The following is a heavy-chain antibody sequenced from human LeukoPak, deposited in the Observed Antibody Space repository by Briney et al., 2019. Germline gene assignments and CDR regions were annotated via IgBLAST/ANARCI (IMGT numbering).Heavy chain of an antibody. V-gene: IGHV3-23*01. CDR2: ISGSGGST. J-gene: IGHJ4*02. CDR1: GFTFSSYS. Sequence: PGGSLRLSCAASGFTFSSYSMNWVRQAPGKGLEWVSAISGSGGSTYYADSVKGRFTISRDNSKNTLYLQMNSLRAEDTAVYYCAKVPAMVTRYYYDSSGYYPQGYFDYWGQGTLVTVSS. D-gene: IGHD3-22*01. CDR3: AKVPAMVTRYYYDSSGYYPQGYFDY.